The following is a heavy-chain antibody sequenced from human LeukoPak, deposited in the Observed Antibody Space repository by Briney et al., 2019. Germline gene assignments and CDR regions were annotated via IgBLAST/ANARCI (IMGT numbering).Heavy chain of an antibody. CDR2: INHSGST. Sequence: ETLSLTCAVYGGSFSGYYWSWLRQPPGKGVEGVGEINHSGSTNYNPSLKSRVTISVDTSKNQFSLKLSSVTAADTAVYYCARVEVRRYCSSTSCLTWFDPWGQGTLVTVSS. J-gene: IGHJ5*02. D-gene: IGHD2-2*01. CDR3: ARVEVRRYCSSTSCLTWFDP. CDR1: GGSFSGYY. V-gene: IGHV4-34*01.